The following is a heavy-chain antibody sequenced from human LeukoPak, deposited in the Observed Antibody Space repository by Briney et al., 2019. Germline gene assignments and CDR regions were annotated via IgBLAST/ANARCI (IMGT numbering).Heavy chain of an antibody. Sequence: KTSETLSLTCTVSGGSISSYYWSWIRQPPGKGLEWIGCIYYSGSTYYNPSLKSRFTISVDTSKIQFSMNLSSVTAAHTAVYYCAREKGYSSSWYIPNRSWFDPWGQGTLVTVSS. J-gene: IGHJ5*02. CDR3: AREKGYSSSWYIPNRSWFDP. V-gene: IGHV4-59*12. CDR1: GGSISSYY. D-gene: IGHD6-13*01. CDR2: IYYSGST.